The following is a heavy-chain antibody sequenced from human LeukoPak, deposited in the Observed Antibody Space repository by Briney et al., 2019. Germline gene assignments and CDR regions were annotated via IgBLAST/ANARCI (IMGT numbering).Heavy chain of an antibody. V-gene: IGHV1-2*02. J-gene: IGHJ4*02. D-gene: IGHD6-19*01. CDR2: INPDSGGT. CDR1: GYTLTDCY. Sequence: ASVKVSCKASGYTLTDCYLNWVRQAPGQGLEWMGWINPDSGGTTYAQKFQGRVTMTRDTSISTAYMELSRLRSDDTAVYYCASTRTYSSGWQIDYWGQGTLVTVSS. CDR3: ASTRTYSSGWQIDY.